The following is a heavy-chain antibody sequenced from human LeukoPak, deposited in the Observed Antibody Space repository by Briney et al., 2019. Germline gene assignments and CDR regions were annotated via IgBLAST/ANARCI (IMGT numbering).Heavy chain of an antibody. V-gene: IGHV3-23*01. CDR3: AKEGRPNSGGGYFDY. CDR2: VSESGGRT. CDR1: GLSFSSYA. D-gene: IGHD6-13*01. Sequence: PGGSLRLSCAASGLSFSSYAMGWVRQAPGKGLEWVSTVSESGGRTYYADSVKGRFTMSRDNSKNTLYLQMNSLRAEDTAVYYCAKEGRPNSGGGYFDYWGQGTRVTVSS. J-gene: IGHJ4*02.